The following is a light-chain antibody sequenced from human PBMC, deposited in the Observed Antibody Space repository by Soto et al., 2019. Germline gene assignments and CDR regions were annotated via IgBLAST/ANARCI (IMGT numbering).Light chain of an antibody. CDR1: QSVLFRSNNKNY. Sequence: DIVMTQSPDSLAVSLGERATINCKSSQSVLFRSNNKNYLAWYQQKPGQPPKLLIYWASTRESGVPDRFSGSGSGTDLTLTISSLQAEDVALYYCQQYYSPPLMFGGGTKVEIK. CDR2: WAS. V-gene: IGKV4-1*01. CDR3: QQYYSPPLM. J-gene: IGKJ4*02.